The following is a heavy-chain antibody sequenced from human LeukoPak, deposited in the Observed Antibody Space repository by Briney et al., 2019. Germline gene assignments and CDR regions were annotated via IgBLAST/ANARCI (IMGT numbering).Heavy chain of an antibody. V-gene: IGHV3-30*03. J-gene: IGHJ5*01. D-gene: IGHD6-6*01. CDR1: GFTLSKFG. Sequence: GGSLRLSCEASGFTLSKFGMHWVRQAPGKGLEWVAALLFDGVTKHYSDSVKGRFTISRDDSQNTLFLQMNSLRVEDTAVYYCTRDPRHFDSCGQGTLVTVSS. CDR3: TRDPRHFDS. CDR2: LLFDGVTK.